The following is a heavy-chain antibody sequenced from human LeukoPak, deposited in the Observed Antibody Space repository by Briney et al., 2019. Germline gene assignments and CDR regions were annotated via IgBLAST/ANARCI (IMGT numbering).Heavy chain of an antibody. CDR1: GYIFATSW. J-gene: IGHJ5*02. V-gene: IGHV5-51*01. D-gene: IGHD1-26*01. CDR3: ARQYNSETYRLGFDP. Sequence: GESLKISCKGFGYIFATSWIAWVRQMPGKGLEWMGIIYPGDSDARYSPSFQGQVTMSADKSISTAYLQWSSLKASDTAIYYCARQYNSETYRLGFDPWGQGTPVTVPS. CDR2: IYPGDSDA.